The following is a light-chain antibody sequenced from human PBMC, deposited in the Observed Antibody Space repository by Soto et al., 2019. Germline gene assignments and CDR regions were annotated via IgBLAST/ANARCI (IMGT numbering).Light chain of an antibody. J-gene: IGKJ5*01. Sequence: EIVMTQSPATLSVSPWEIATLSCRASQSVGSNLAWYQQKPGQAPRLLLYGASTRATGIPVRFSGSGFGTEFTLTISSLQSEDFAVYYCQQYKNWPLFGQGTRLEI. CDR2: GAS. V-gene: IGKV3-15*01. CDR3: QQYKNWPL. CDR1: QSVGSN.